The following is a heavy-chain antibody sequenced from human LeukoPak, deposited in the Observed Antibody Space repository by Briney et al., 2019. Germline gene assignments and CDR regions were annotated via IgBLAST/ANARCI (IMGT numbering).Heavy chain of an antibody. CDR1: GYSFTSYW. Sequence: GQSLKISCKGSGYSFTSYWIGWVRQMPGQGLEWMGIIYPGDSDIRYSPSFQGQVTISADKSITTAYLQWSSLKASATAISYFARRGCSCNTCSTGPFDYWGQGTLVTVSS. CDR3: ARRGCSCNTCSTGPFDY. D-gene: IGHD2-2*02. CDR2: IYPGDSDI. J-gene: IGHJ4*02. V-gene: IGHV5-51*01.